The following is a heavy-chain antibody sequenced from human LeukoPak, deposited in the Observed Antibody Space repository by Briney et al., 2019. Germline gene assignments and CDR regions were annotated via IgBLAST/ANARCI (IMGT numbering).Heavy chain of an antibody. J-gene: IGHJ6*02. Sequence: GGSLRLSCAASGFTFSSYEMNWVRQTPGKGLEWVSYISSSGSTIYYADSVKGRFTISRDNAKNSLYLQMNSLRAEDTAVYYCASSVCIAAAGTCYYGMDVWGQGTTVTVSS. V-gene: IGHV3-48*03. D-gene: IGHD6-13*01. CDR2: ISSSGSTI. CDR3: ASSVCIAAAGTCYYGMDV. CDR1: GFTFSSYE.